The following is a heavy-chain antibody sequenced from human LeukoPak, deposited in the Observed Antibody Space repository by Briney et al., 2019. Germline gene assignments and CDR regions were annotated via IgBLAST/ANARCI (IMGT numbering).Heavy chain of an antibody. CDR3: ARRMPGPFGAFDP. CDR2: IYPGDSHT. V-gene: IGHV5-51*01. J-gene: IGHJ5*02. D-gene: IGHD3-10*01. CDR1: GYSFTTYW. Sequence: GESLKISCKGSGYSFTTYWIGWVRQMPGKGLEWMGIIYPGDSHTRYSPSFQGQVTISADKSITTAYLQWSSPKASDTAMYYCARRMPGPFGAFDPWGQGTLVTVSS.